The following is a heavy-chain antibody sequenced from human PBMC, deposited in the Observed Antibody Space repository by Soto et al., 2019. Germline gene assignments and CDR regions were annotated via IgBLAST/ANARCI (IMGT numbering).Heavy chain of an antibody. Sequence: VQLVESGGGVVQPGRSLRLSCAASGFTFSSYGMHWVRQAPGKGLEWVAVISYDGSNKYYADSVKGRFTISRDNSKNTLYLQMNSLRAEDTAVYYCAKDGVAAAGRYYYYGMDVWGQGTTVTVSS. V-gene: IGHV3-30*18. CDR2: ISYDGSNK. J-gene: IGHJ6*02. CDR3: AKDGVAAAGRYYYYGMDV. CDR1: GFTFSSYG. D-gene: IGHD6-13*01.